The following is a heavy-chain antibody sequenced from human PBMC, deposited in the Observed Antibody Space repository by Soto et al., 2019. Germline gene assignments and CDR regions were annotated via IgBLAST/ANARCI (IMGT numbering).Heavy chain of an antibody. CDR2: IYYSGST. J-gene: IGHJ4*01. Sequence: PSETLSLTCTVSGGSISSYYWSWIRQPPGKGLEWIGYIYYSGSTNYNPSLKSRVTISVDTSKNQFSLKLSSVTAADTAVYYCARGEGGRWAQPTDYFDYWGHGTLVTVSS. V-gene: IGHV4-59*01. CDR1: GGSISSYY. D-gene: IGHD3-16*01. CDR3: ARGEGGRWAQPTDYFDY.